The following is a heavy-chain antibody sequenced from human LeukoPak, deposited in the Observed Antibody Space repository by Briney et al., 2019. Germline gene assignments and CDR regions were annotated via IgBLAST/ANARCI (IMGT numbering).Heavy chain of an antibody. CDR1: GYTLTELS. Sequence: GASVKVSCKVSGYTLTELSMHWVRQVPGKGLEWMGGFDPDDGETIYPQKFQGRVTMTEDTSTDRAYMELSSLRSEDTAVYYCATNRIVVVPAAMWGGWFDPWGQGTLVTVSS. J-gene: IGHJ5*02. CDR3: ATNRIVVVPAAMWGGWFDP. D-gene: IGHD2-2*01. V-gene: IGHV1-24*01. CDR2: FDPDDGET.